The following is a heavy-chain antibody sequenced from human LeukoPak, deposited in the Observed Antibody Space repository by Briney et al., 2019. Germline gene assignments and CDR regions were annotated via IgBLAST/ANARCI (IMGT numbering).Heavy chain of an antibody. D-gene: IGHD4-11*01. CDR1: GFTFSNYG. CDR2: IWYDGSNK. CDR3: ARGPWATVTRTWSAFDI. J-gene: IGHJ3*02. Sequence: PGGSLRLSCAASGFTFSNYGMHWVRQAPGKGLEWVAGIWYDGSNKYYADSVKGRFTISRDNSKNTLYLQMNSLRAEDTAVYYCARGPWATVTRTWSAFDIWGQGTLVTVSS. V-gene: IGHV3-33*01.